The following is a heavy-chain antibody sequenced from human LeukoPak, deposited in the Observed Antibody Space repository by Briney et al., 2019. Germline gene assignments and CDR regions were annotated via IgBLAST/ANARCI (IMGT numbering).Heavy chain of an antibody. CDR2: ISWSSGSI. CDR3: AKGCSGGSCYYFDY. D-gene: IGHD2-15*01. CDR1: GFTFDDYA. Sequence: GGSLRLSCAASGFTFDDYAMHWVRQAPGKGLEWVSGISWSSGSIGYADSVKGRFTISRDNAKNSLYLQMNSLRAEDTALYYCAKGCSGGSCYYFDYWGQGTLVTVSS. V-gene: IGHV3-9*01. J-gene: IGHJ4*02.